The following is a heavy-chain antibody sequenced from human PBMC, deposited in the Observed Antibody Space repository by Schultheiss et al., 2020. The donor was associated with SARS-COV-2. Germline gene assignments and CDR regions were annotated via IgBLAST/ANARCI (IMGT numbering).Heavy chain of an antibody. CDR3: ARQGLSGWYYYYYGMDV. V-gene: IGHV4-30-4*01. CDR1: GGSISTGDYY. J-gene: IGHJ6*02. Sequence: SETLSLTCTVSGGSISTGDYYWSWIRQPPGKGLEWIGYIYYSGSTYYNPSLKSRVTISVDTSKNQFSLKLSSVTAADTAVYYCARQGLSGWYYYYYGMDVWGQGTTVTVAS. D-gene: IGHD3-10*01. CDR2: IYYSGST.